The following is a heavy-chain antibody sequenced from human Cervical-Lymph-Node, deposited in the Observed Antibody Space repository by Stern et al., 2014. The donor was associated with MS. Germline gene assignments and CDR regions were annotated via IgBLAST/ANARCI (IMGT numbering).Heavy chain of an antibody. CDR3: ARAIDEGSGWSLP. V-gene: IGHV4-59*01. J-gene: IGHJ5*02. CDR2: IYYSGST. D-gene: IGHD6-19*01. CDR1: GGSISSYY. Sequence: QVQLQESGPGLVKPSETLSLTCTVSGGSISSYYWSWIRQPPGKGLEWIGYIYYSGSTNYNPSLKSRVTISVDTSKNQFSLKLSSVTAADTAVYYCARAIDEGSGWSLPGGQGTLVTVSS.